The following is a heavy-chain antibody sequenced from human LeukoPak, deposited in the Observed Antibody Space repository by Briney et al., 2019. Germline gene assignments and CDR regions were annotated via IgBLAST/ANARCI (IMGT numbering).Heavy chain of an antibody. Sequence: GGSLRLSCAASGFTFSDYYMTWIRQAPGKGLEWVSAISGSGGSTYYADSVKGRFTISRDNSKNTLYLQMNSLRAEDTAVYYCAKDELGYCSGGSCYPDYWGQGTLVTVSS. J-gene: IGHJ4*02. D-gene: IGHD2-15*01. V-gene: IGHV3-23*01. CDR2: ISGSGGST. CDR3: AKDELGYCSGGSCYPDY. CDR1: GFTFSDYY.